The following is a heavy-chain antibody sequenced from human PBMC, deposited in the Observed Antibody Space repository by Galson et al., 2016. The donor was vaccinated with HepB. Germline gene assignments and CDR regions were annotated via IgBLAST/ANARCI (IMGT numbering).Heavy chain of an antibody. CDR3: AGGTYYYYGMDV. CDR1: GFTFSSYS. J-gene: IGHJ6*02. V-gene: IGHV3-48*02. CDR2: ISSSSSTI. D-gene: IGHD1-1*01. Sequence: SLRLSCAASGFTFSSYSMNWVRQAPGKGLEWVSYISSSSSTIYYADSVKGRFTISRDNAKNSLYLQMNSLRDEDTAVYYCAGGTYYYYGMDVWGQGTTVTVSS.